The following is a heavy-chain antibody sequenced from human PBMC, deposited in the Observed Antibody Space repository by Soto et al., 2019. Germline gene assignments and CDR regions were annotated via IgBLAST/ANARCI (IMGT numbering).Heavy chain of an antibody. CDR3: AKAPSSGWPYYFDY. J-gene: IGHJ4*02. D-gene: IGHD6-19*01. Sequence: GGSLRLSCAASGFTFSSYAMSWVRQAPGKGLEWVSAISGSGGSTYYADSVRGRLTISRDNSKNTLYLQMNSLRAEDTAVYYCAKAPSSGWPYYFDYWGQGTLVTVSS. V-gene: IGHV3-23*01. CDR2: ISGSGGST. CDR1: GFTFSSYA.